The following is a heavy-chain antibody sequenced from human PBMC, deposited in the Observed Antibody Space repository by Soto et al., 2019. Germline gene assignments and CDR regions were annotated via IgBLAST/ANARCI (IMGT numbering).Heavy chain of an antibody. CDR1: GGTISGYY. CDR3: ARGQRFSDWFDP. D-gene: IGHD3-3*01. CDR2: IYSSGNT. V-gene: IGHV4-4*07. Sequence: SETLSLTCSVSGGTISGYYWTWIRQPAGKGLEWIGRIYSSGNTKYNPSLQSRVIMSLDTSNNQFSLRLTSVTAADTAVYYCARGQRFSDWFDPWGQGTLVTVSS. J-gene: IGHJ5*02.